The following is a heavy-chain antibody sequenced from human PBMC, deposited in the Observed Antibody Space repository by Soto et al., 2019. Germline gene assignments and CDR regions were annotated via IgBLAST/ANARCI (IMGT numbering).Heavy chain of an antibody. CDR2: IIPSLNIP. CDR1: GGTFSNYA. Sequence: QVQLVQSGAEVKKPGSSVKVSCKASGGTFSNYAVSWVRQAPGQGLECMGGIIPSLNIPTYAQKFQGRVAISADESTRTVYMELSSLRSDVTAVYYCARVEAGAYYHVYYGMDVWGQGSTVIVSS. CDR3: ARVEAGAYYHVYYGMDV. V-gene: IGHV1-69*04. D-gene: IGHD3-3*01. J-gene: IGHJ6*02.